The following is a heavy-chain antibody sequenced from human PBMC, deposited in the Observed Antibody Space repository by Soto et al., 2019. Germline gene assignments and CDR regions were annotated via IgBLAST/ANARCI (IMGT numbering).Heavy chain of an antibody. Sequence: QVQLVQSGAEVKKPGASVKVSCKASGYTFTSYGISWVRQAPGQGLEWMGWISAYNGNTNYAQKLQGRVTMTTATSTSTAYTELRSRRADDTAVYYCARDQRYSYGYPDVNWFDPWGQGTLVTVSS. CDR1: GYTFTSYG. D-gene: IGHD5-18*01. V-gene: IGHV1-18*01. CDR3: ARDQRYSYGYPDVNWFDP. CDR2: ISAYNGNT. J-gene: IGHJ5*02.